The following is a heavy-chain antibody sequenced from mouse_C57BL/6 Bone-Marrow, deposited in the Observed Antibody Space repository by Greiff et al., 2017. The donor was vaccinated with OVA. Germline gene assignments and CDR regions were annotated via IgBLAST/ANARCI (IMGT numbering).Heavy chain of an antibody. J-gene: IGHJ2*01. D-gene: IGHD1-1*01. CDR3: AGDYYGRSSFDY. Sequence: QVQLQQPGAELVKPGASVKLSCKASGYTFTSYWMHWVKQRPGQGLEWIGMIHPNSGSTNYNEKFKSKATLTVDKPSSTAYMQRSSLTSEDSAVYYCAGDYYGRSSFDYWGQGTTLTVSS. CDR1: GYTFTSYW. CDR2: IHPNSGST. V-gene: IGHV1-64*01.